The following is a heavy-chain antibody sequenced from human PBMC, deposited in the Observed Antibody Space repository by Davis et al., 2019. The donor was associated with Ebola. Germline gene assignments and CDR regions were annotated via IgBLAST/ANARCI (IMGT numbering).Heavy chain of an antibody. CDR3: ARGRSGWYTFDY. V-gene: IGHV3-20*04. CDR1: GFTFDDYG. D-gene: IGHD6-19*01. CDR2: INWNGGST. Sequence: PGGSLRLSCAASGFTFDDYGMSWVRQAPGKGLEWVSAINWNGGSTTYADSVKGRFTISRDNAKNSLYLQMNSLRAEDTALYYCARGRSGWYTFDYWGQGTLVTVSS. J-gene: IGHJ4*02.